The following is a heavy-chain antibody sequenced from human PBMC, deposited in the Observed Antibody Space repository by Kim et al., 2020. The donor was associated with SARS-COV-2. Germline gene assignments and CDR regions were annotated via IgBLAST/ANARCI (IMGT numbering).Heavy chain of an antibody. Sequence: SETLSLTCTVSGSSISSYYWSWIRQPPGKGLEWIGYIYYSGSTNYNPSLKSRVTISVDTSKNQFSLKLSSVTAADTAVYYCARDRFVVVPAAKYYYGMDV. D-gene: IGHD2-2*01. CDR1: GSSISSYY. CDR3: ARDRFVVVPAAKYYYGMDV. CDR2: IYYSGST. J-gene: IGHJ6*01. V-gene: IGHV4-59*01.